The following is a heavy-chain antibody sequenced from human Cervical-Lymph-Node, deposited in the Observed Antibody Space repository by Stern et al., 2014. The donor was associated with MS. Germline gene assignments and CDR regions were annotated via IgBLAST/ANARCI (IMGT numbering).Heavy chain of an antibody. J-gene: IGHJ6*02. V-gene: IGHV5-51*03. CDR2: IYLGDSDT. D-gene: IGHD3-16*01. CDR1: GYSFTGHW. CDR3: ARLSWNYVLDYYYGVDV. Sequence: EVQLLQSGAEVKKPGESLKISCKVYGYSFTGHWIGWVRRMPGKGLEWMGIIYLGDSDTRYSPSFEGQVTISADHSIDTAYLQWSSLKASDTAIYYCARLSWNYVLDYYYGVDVWGQGTTVTVSS.